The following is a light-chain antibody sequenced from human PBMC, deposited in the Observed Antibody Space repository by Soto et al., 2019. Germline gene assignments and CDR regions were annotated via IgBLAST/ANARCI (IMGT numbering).Light chain of an antibody. CDR1: QNINTY. CDR2: DAS. CDR3: QQRSTRPRA. V-gene: IGKV3-11*01. J-gene: IGKJ4*01. Sequence: EIVLTQSPATLSLSLGERATLSCRASQNINTYLVWYQQKPGQAPRLLIYDASKRATGIPDRFSGSGSGTDFTLTISSLAPEDFALYYCQQRSTRPRAFGGGTKVEIK.